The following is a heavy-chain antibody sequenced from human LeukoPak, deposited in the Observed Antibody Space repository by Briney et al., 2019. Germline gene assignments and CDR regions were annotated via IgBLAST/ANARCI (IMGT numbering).Heavy chain of an antibody. V-gene: IGHV4-59*12. J-gene: IGHJ5*02. D-gene: IGHD2-2*01. CDR3: ARGPYCSSTSCYDNNWFDP. CDR1: GGSISSYY. CDR2: IYYSGST. Sequence: SETLSLTCTVSGGSISSYYWSWIRQPPGKGLEWIGYIYYSGSTNYNPSLKSRVTISVDTSKNQFSLKLSSVTAADTAVYYCARGPYCSSTSCYDNNWFDPWGQGTLVTVSS.